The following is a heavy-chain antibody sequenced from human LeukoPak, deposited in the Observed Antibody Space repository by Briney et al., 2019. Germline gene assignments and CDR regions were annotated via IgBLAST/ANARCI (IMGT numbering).Heavy chain of an antibody. CDR1: GFTLCRYW. CDR3: ARDPWPESSGFALHH. CDR2: IKQDGSVT. D-gene: IGHD3-22*01. V-gene: IGHV3-7*03. Sequence: GGSLRLSSATSGFTLCRYWMSWVPQAPGKGLECVANIKQDGSVTYYVDSVRSRFTVSRDNAKNPLYLQMNSLRAEDTDVYYCARDPWPESSGFALHHWGQGTLVTVSS. J-gene: IGHJ1*01.